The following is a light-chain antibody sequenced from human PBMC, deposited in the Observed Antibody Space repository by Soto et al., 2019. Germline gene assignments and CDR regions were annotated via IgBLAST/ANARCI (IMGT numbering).Light chain of an antibody. CDR3: GTWDSSLSAVV. Sequence: QSVLTQPPSVSAAPGQKVTISCSGSSSNIGNNYVSWYQQLPGAATKLLIYDSNKRPSGIPDRFSGAKSGTSATLGITGLQTGDEAGYYCGTWDSSLSAVVFGGGTKLTVL. CDR2: DSN. V-gene: IGLV1-51*01. J-gene: IGLJ2*01. CDR1: SSNIGNNY.